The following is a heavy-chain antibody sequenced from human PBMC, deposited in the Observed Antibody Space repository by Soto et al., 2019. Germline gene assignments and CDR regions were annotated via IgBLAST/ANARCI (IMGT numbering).Heavy chain of an antibody. CDR3: ARPVEMATISRSYLFY. J-gene: IGHJ4*02. Sequence: SVKVSCKASGGTFSSYAINWVRQAPGQGLEWMGGIIPIFGTANYAQKFQGRVTITADESSSTAYMELSSLRSEDTAVYYCARPVEMATISRSYLFYWGQGTLVTVSS. V-gene: IGHV1-69*13. D-gene: IGHD5-12*01. CDR2: IIPIFGTA. CDR1: GGTFSSYA.